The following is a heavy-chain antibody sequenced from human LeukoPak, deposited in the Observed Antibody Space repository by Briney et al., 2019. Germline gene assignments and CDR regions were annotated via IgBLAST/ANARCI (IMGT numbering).Heavy chain of an antibody. D-gene: IGHD6-13*01. J-gene: IGHJ5*02. Sequence: GASVKVSCKASGYTFTSYGISWVRQAPGQGLEWMGWISAYNGNANYAQKLQGRVTMTTDTSASTAYMELRSPRSDDTAVYYCARAQMAAAGPPIWFDPWGQGTLVTVSS. CDR1: GYTFTSYG. V-gene: IGHV1-18*01. CDR3: ARAQMAAAGPPIWFDP. CDR2: ISAYNGNA.